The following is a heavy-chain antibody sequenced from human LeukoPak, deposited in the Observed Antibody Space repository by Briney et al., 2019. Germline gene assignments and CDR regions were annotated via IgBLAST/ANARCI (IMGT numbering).Heavy chain of an antibody. J-gene: IGHJ5*02. CDR1: GGSISSYY. V-gene: IGHV4-59*01. D-gene: IGHD1-26*01. Sequence: LETLSLTCTVSGGSISSYYWSWIRQPPGKGLEWIGYIYHSGSTNYNPSLKSRVTISGDTSKNQFSLKLSSVTAADTAVYYCARDQMGMNWFDPWGQGTLVTVSS. CDR2: IYHSGST. CDR3: ARDQMGMNWFDP.